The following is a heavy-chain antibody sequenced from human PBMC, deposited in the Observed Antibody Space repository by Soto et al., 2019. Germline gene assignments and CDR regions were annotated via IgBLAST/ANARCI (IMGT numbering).Heavy chain of an antibody. Sequence: ASVKVSCKASGYTLTGYYMHLFRQAPGQGLEWMGWISAYNGNTNYAQKLQGRVTMTTDTSTSTAYMELRSLRSDDTAVYYCARDGLSSTSRPSLGVGYWGQGTLVTVSS. CDR1: GYTLTGYY. CDR3: ARDGLSSTSRPSLGVGY. J-gene: IGHJ4*02. CDR2: ISAYNGNT. V-gene: IGHV1-18*04. D-gene: IGHD2-2*01.